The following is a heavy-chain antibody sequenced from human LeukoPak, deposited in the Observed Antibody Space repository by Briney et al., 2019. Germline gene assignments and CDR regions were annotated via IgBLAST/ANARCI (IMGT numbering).Heavy chain of an antibody. D-gene: IGHD3-22*01. CDR3: ARSRYYYDSSGYYYRLYYFDY. J-gene: IGHJ4*02. CDR1: GFTFSSYW. Sequence: GGSLRFSFAASGFTFSSYWMSWFRQAPGKGLEWVAKIKQDGSEKYYVDSVKGQFTISRDNAKKSLYLQMNSLRAEDTAVYYCARSRYYYDSSGYYYRLYYFDYWGQGTLVTVSS. V-gene: IGHV3-7*01. CDR2: IKQDGSEK.